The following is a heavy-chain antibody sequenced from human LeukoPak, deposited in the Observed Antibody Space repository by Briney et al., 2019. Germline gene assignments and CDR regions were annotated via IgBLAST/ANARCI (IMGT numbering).Heavy chain of an antibody. V-gene: IGHV4-38-2*02. CDR1: GYSISSGYY. CDR3: ARHFSADPFDY. Sequence: SETLSLTCTVSGYSISSGYYWGWIRQPPGKGLEWVGSIYHGGSTYYNPSLKSRVTMSVDTSKNQFSLNLSSVTAADTAVYYCARHFSADPFDYWGQGTLVTVSS. CDR2: IYHGGST. J-gene: IGHJ4*02. D-gene: IGHD6-19*01.